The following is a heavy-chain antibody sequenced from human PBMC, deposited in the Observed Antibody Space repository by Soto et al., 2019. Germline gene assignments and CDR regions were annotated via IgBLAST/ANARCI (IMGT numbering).Heavy chain of an antibody. D-gene: IGHD2-21*02. CDR3: AKDPEVVVTAPDY. V-gene: IGHV3-23*01. CDR1: GFTFSDYA. J-gene: IGHJ4*02. CDR2: ISDNGGTT. Sequence: GGSLRLSCAASGFTFSDYAMSWVRQAPGKGLEWVSGISDNGGTTYDADSVKGRFTISRDNSKNTLYLQMNSLRVEDTAVYYCAKDPEVVVTAPDYWGQGTLVTVSS.